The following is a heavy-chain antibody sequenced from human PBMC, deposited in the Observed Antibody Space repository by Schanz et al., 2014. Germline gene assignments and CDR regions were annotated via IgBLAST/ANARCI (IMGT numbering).Heavy chain of an antibody. CDR1: GYTFTSYY. J-gene: IGHJ4*02. Sequence: QVQLVQSGAEVKKPGASVKVSCEASGYTFTSYYIHWFRQAPGQGLEWMGLINPSSGTTRIAQNFQGRLTVTRDTSTSTVNMELSSLRSEDTAVYYCARGGFFDSTSFDSCGQGTLVTVSS. D-gene: IGHD2-2*01. V-gene: IGHV1-46*03. CDR3: ARGGFFDSTSFDS. CDR2: INPSSGTT.